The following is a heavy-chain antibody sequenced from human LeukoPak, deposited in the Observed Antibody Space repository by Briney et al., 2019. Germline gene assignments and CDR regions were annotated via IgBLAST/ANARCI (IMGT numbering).Heavy chain of an antibody. CDR2: IYYKYSGST. V-gene: IGHV4-59*08. J-gene: IGHJ6*02. D-gene: IGHD3-10*01. CDR3: ARGGGGLLWFGELLGHMDV. Sequence: SETLSLTCSVSGGSISSYYWSWIRQPPGKGLEWIGYIYYKYSGSTIYNPSLKSRVTISVDTSENQFSLNLTSVTATDTAVYYCARGGGGLLWFGELLGHMDVWGQGTTVTVSS. CDR1: GGSISSYY.